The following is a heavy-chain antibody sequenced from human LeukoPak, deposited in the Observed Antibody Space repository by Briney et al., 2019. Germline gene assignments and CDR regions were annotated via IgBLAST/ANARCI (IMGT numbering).Heavy chain of an antibody. J-gene: IGHJ4*02. D-gene: IGHD3-9*01. V-gene: IGHV4-59*01. CDR3: ARAGDILTGSLFDY. CDR2: IYYSGST. CDR1: GFTFSSYA. Sequence: GSLRLSCAASGFTFSSYAMSWIRQPPGKGLEWIGYIYYSGSTNYNPSLKSRVTISVDTSKNQFSLKLGSVTAADTAVYYCARAGDILTGSLFDYWGQGTLVTVSS.